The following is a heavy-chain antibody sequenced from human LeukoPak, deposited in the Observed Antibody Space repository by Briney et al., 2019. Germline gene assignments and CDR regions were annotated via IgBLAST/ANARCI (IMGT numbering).Heavy chain of an antibody. CDR2: VYYSGST. CDR1: GGSISSYY. CDR3: ARERRDGYKVYFDF. D-gene: IGHD5-24*01. Sequence: SETLSLTCTVSGGSISSYYWSWIRQPPGKGLEWIGYVYYSGSTNYNPSLKSRVTISVDTSKNQFSLRLSSVTAADTAVYYCARERRDGYKVYFDFWGQGTLVTVSS. V-gene: IGHV4-59*01. J-gene: IGHJ4*02.